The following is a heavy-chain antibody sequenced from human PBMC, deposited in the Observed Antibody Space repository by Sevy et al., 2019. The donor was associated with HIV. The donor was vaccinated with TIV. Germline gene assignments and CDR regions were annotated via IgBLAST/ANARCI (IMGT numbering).Heavy chain of an antibody. CDR3: ARGKSGYGYALNY. CDR1: GFTVNSNY. V-gene: IGHV3-66*01. Sequence: GGFLRLSCAASGFTVNSNYMTWVRQAPGKGLEGVSVIHSDDTTYHADSVKDRFTISRDNFKNTPYLHMSSLRAEDTCAYYCARGKSGYGYALNYWGQGTLVTVSS. J-gene: IGHJ4*02. CDR2: IHSDDTT. D-gene: IGHD5-18*01.